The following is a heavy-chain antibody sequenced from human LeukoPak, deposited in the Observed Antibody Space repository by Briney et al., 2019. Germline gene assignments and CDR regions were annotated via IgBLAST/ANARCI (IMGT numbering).Heavy chain of an antibody. CDR3: ARGDYYDSSFLDY. V-gene: IGHV3-7*01. CDR1: GFTFSSYW. Sequence: GGSLRLSCAASGFTFSSYWMTWVRQAPGKGLEWVANIKQDGSEKYYVDSVKGRFTISRDNAKNSLYLQMNSLRAEDTAVYYCARGDYYDSSFLDYWGQGTLVTVSS. J-gene: IGHJ4*02. CDR2: IKQDGSEK. D-gene: IGHD3-22*01.